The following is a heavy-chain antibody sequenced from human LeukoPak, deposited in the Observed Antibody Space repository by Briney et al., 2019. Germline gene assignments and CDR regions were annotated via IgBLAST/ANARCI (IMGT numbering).Heavy chain of an antibody. CDR3: ARDVLFGYSSSWTDY. CDR2: IYHSGST. Sequence: TSETLSLTCTVSGGSLSSGGYYWSWIRQPPGKGLEWIGYIYHSGSTYYNPSLKSRVTISVDRSKNQFSLKLSSVTAADTAVYYCARDVLFGYSSSWTDYWGQGTLVTVSS. D-gene: IGHD6-13*01. CDR1: GGSLSSGGYY. J-gene: IGHJ4*02. V-gene: IGHV4-30-2*01.